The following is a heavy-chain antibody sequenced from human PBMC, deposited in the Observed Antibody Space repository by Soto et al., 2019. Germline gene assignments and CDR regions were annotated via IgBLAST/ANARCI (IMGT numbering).Heavy chain of an antibody. Sequence: QVQLQESGPGLVKPSQTLSLTCTVSGGSISSGGYYWSWIRQHPGKGLEWIGYIYYSGSTCYNPSLKSRVTISVDTSKNQFSLKLSSVTAADTAVYYCARVGSGSYYNPSHMDVWGKGTTVTVSS. CDR3: ARVGSGSYYNPSHMDV. CDR2: IYYSGST. J-gene: IGHJ6*03. CDR1: GGSISSGGYY. D-gene: IGHD3-10*01. V-gene: IGHV4-31*03.